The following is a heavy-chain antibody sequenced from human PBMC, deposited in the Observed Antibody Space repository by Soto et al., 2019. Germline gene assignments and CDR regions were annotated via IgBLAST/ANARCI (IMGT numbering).Heavy chain of an antibody. V-gene: IGHV3-7*04. J-gene: IGHJ4*02. D-gene: IGHD2-21*01. CDR1: GFTFSNYW. CDR2: IKPDGSEK. Sequence: EVQLVESGGGLVQPGESLRLSCAASGFTFSNYWMSWVRQAPGKGLEWVANIKPDGSEKYYVDSVKGRFTISRDNAKNSLYLQMNRLKAEDPAVYYCARGVRARYWGQGTLVTVSS. CDR3: ARGVRARY.